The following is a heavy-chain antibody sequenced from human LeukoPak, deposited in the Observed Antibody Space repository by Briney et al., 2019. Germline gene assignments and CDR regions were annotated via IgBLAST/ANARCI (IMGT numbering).Heavy chain of an antibody. D-gene: IGHD3-10*01. CDR3: ARQKPRNYYGSGRGFDY. J-gene: IGHJ4*02. CDR2: IYYYSGNT. Sequence: SETLSLTCTVSGGSISSSTYFWGWIRQPPGKGLEWIGSIYYYSGNTYYNPSLKSRVTISVDTSKNQFSLKLSSVTAADTAVYYCARQKPRNYYGSGRGFDYWGQGTLVTVSS. V-gene: IGHV4-39*01. CDR1: GGSISSSTYF.